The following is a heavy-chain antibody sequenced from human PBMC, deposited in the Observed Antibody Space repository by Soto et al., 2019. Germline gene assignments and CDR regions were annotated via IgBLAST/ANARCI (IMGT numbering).Heavy chain of an antibody. Sequence: QVQLVEYGGGVVQPGRSLRLSCAASGFTFSSYAMHWVRQAPGKGLEWVAVISSDGRNKDYADTVKGLFTISRDNSKNTLYLQMNSLRAADTAVYYCARLWPTMIVTVDYWGQGTLVTVS. J-gene: IGHJ4*02. D-gene: IGHD3-22*01. CDR3: ARLWPTMIVTVDY. CDR2: ISSDGRNK. V-gene: IGHV3-30-3*01. CDR1: GFTFSSYA.